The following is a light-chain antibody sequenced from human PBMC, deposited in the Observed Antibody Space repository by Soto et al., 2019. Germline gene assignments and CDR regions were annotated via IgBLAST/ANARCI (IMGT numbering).Light chain of an antibody. CDR2: NSN. Sequence: QPVLTQPPSASGTPGQRVTISCSGSISNIGSNVIDWYQQLPGTAPKLLIYNSNQRPSGVPDRFSGSKSGTSASLAISGLQSEDEADYYCAAWDDSLSGYVFGTATKVTVL. CDR1: ISNIGSNV. J-gene: IGLJ1*01. CDR3: AAWDDSLSGYV. V-gene: IGLV1-44*01.